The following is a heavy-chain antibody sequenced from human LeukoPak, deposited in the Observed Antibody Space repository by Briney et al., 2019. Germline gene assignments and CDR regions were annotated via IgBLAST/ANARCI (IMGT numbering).Heavy chain of an antibody. J-gene: IGHJ4*02. D-gene: IGHD3-22*01. Sequence: PGGSLRLSCAASGFTFSDYYMSWVRQAPGKGLEWVSAISGGGHAYYADSVKGRFTISRDNSKNTLYLQMNSLRAEDTAVYYCAKNGGSGSCGSLDYWGQGTLVTVSS. CDR1: GFTFSDYY. V-gene: IGHV3-23*01. CDR2: ISGGGHA. CDR3: AKNGGSGSCGSLDY.